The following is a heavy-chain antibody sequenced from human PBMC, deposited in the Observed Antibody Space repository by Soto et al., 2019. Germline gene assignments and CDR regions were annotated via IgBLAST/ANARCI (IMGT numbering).Heavy chain of an antibody. CDR1: GFSFDDYG. V-gene: IGHV3-9*01. Sequence: EMQLVESGGGSVQPGRSLRLSCAASGFSFDDYGMHWVRQGPGKGLEWVSGISWNSGDIYYADSVKGRFTISRDNAKKSLYLQMHTLRTEDTALYYCAKDNDLDRDGPFDYWGQGILVTLSS. D-gene: IGHD2-2*03. CDR3: AKDNDLDRDGPFDY. CDR2: ISWNSGDI. J-gene: IGHJ4*02.